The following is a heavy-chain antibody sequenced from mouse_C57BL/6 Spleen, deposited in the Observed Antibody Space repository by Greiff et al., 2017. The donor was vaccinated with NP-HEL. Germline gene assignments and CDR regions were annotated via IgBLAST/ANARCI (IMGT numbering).Heavy chain of an antibody. J-gene: IGHJ2*01. Sequence: QLQQPGTELVKPGASVKLSCKASGYTFTSYWMHWVKQRPGQGLEWIGNINPSNGGTNYNEKFKSKATLTVDKSSSTAYMQLSSLTSEDSAVYYCARSPLIYDGYYVDYWGQGTTLTVSS. D-gene: IGHD2-3*01. CDR1: GYTFTSYW. CDR2: INPSNGGT. V-gene: IGHV1-53*01. CDR3: ARSPLIYDGYYVDY.